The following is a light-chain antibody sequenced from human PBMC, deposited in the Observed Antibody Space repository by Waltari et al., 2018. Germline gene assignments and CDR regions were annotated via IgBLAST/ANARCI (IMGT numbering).Light chain of an antibody. V-gene: IGKV3-20*01. J-gene: IGKJ4*01. CDR2: DAS. CDR3: HQSASSPLT. CDR1: QTVGRSY. Sequence: ENVLTQSPGALSLSPGERATLSCRASQTVGRSYVAWFQQEPGQAPRLLIYDASNRATGIPDRFSGSGSGTDFTLTINRLEPEDFAVYYCHQSASSPLTFGGGTKVEIK.